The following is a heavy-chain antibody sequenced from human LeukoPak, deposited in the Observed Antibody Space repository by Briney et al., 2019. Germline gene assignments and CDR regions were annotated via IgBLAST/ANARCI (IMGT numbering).Heavy chain of an antibody. CDR2: INPNSGGT. D-gene: IGHD3-10*01. J-gene: IGHJ4*02. CDR3: ARVAGELLYSLDY. Sequence: ASVKVSCKASGYTFTGYYMHWVRQAPGQGLKWMGWINPNSGGTNYAQKFQGRVTMTRDTSISTAYMELSRLRSDDTAVYYCARVAGELLYSLDYWGQGTLVTVSS. CDR1: GYTFTGYY. V-gene: IGHV1-2*02.